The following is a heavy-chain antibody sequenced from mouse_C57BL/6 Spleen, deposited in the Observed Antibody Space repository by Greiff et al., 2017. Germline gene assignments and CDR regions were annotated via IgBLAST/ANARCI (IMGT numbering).Heavy chain of an antibody. Sequence: EVMLVESGGGLVQPGGSMKLSCVASGFTFSNYWMIWVRQSPEKGLEWVAQLRLKSVNYATHYAESVKGRFTISRDDSKSSVYLQMNHLRTEDTGIYYCTGSEYYYGSSAMDYWGQGTSVTVSS. CDR3: TGSEYYYGSSAMDY. D-gene: IGHD1-1*01. CDR1: GFTFSNYW. V-gene: IGHV6-3*01. J-gene: IGHJ4*01. CDR2: LRLKSVNYAT.